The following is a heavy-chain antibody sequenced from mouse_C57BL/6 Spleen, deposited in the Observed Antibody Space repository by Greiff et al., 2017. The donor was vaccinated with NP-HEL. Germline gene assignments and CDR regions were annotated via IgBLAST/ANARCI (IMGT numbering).Heavy chain of an antibody. CDR1: GFTFSNYW. J-gene: IGHJ2*01. D-gene: IGHD4-1*01. V-gene: IGHV6-3*01. Sequence: EVQLVESGGGLVQPGGSMKLSCVASGFTFSNYWMNWVRQSPEKGLEWVAQIRLKSDNYATHYAESVKGRFTISRDDSKSSVYLQMNNLRAEDTGIYYCTGRWDVDYWGQGTTLTVSS. CDR2: IRLKSDNYAT. CDR3: TGRWDVDY.